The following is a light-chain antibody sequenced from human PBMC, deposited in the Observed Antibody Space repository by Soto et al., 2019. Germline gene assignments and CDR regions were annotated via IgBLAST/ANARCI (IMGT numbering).Light chain of an antibody. CDR1: QSASSN. J-gene: IGKJ1*01. Sequence: EIVMTQSPATLSVSPGERATLSCRASQSASSNLAWYQQKPGQAPRLLIYGASRRATGIPDRFTGSGSGTDFTLTISRLEPEDFAVYYCQQYVSSPWAFGQGTKVDIK. V-gene: IGKV3-20*01. CDR2: GAS. CDR3: QQYVSSPWA.